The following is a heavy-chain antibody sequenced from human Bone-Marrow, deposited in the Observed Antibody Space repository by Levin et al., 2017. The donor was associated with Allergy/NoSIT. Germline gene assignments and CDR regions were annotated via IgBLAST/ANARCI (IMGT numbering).Heavy chain of an antibody. Sequence: GGSLRLSCAASGFTFSDYYMSWIRQAPGKGLEWISYISTSGVTKYYADSVKGRFTISRDNAQNSLYLQMNSLAAEDTAVYYCARDLYTSGVFDYWGQGSLITVSS. CDR3: ARDLYTSGVFDY. J-gene: IGHJ4*02. V-gene: IGHV3-11*01. CDR2: ISTSGVTK. CDR1: GFTFSDYY. D-gene: IGHD3-22*01.